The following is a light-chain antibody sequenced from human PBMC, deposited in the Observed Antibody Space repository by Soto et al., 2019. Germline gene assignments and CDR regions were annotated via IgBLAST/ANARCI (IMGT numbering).Light chain of an antibody. CDR1: SSNIGAGFD. Sequence: QSVLTQPPSVSGAPGQRVTISCTGSSSNIGAGFDVHWYQQFPRTAPKLLIYSNNNRPSGVPDRFSVSKSATSASLAITGLQAADEADYDCQSYDSSLSADVFGSGTKLTVL. V-gene: IGLV1-40*01. J-gene: IGLJ1*01. CDR3: QSYDSSLSADV. CDR2: SNN.